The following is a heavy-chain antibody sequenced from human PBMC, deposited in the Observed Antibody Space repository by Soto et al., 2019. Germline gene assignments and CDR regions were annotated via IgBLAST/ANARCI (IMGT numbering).Heavy chain of an antibody. D-gene: IGHD1-7*01. CDR3: ARDRPDNWNYGLYFDY. CDR1: GFTFSSYW. J-gene: IGHJ4*02. V-gene: IGHV3-7*01. Sequence: PGGSLRLSCAAAGFTFSSYWMSWVRQAPGKGLEWVANIKQDGSEKYYVDSVKGRFTISRDNAKNSLYLQMNSLRAEDTAVYYCARDRPDNWNYGLYFDYWGQGTLVTVSS. CDR2: IKQDGSEK.